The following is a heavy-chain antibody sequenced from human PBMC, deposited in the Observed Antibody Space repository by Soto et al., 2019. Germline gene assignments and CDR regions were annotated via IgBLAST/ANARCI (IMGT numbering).Heavy chain of an antibody. CDR1: VFSFSDHA. D-gene: IGHD3-16*01. CDR2: ISYLGDNK. CDR3: ARDVCVGDSFPYYYYGVDL. J-gene: IGHJ6*02. Sequence: QVQLVESGGGVVQPGRSLRLSCAASVFSFSDHAMHWARQAPGKGLEWLTLISYLGDNKYYAESGRGRFTISRDNSKITLYLQMNSPRPEDTAVYYCARDVCVGDSFPYYYYGVDLWFQGTTVTVSS. V-gene: IGHV3-30-3*01.